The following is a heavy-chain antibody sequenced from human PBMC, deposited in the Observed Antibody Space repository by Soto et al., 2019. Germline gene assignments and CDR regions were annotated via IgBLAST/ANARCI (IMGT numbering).Heavy chain of an antibody. Sequence: SETLSLTYTVSGDYISNYSWRWIRQPPGKGLEWIGNIHYNGNTKYNPSLKSRVTMSVDTSKNQFSLKLISVTAADTAVYYCAREGSLGRWLQPLDYWGQGTLVTVSS. CDR2: IHYNGNT. CDR3: AREGSLGRWLQPLDY. V-gene: IGHV4-59*01. CDR1: GDYISNYS. J-gene: IGHJ4*02. D-gene: IGHD5-12*01.